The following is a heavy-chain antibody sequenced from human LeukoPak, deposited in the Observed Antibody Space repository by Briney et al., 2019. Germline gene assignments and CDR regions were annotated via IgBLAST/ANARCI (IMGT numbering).Heavy chain of an antibody. D-gene: IGHD3-22*01. J-gene: IGHJ3*02. CDR3: ARSGYYYDSSGLHRDAFDI. CDR1: GFTFSSYA. Sequence: GGSLRLSCAASGFTFSSYAMHWVRQAPGKGLEWVAVISYDGSNKYYADSVKGRFTISRDNSKDTLYLQMNSLRAEDTAVYYCARSGYYYDSSGLHRDAFDIWGQGTMVTVSS. CDR2: ISYDGSNK. V-gene: IGHV3-30-3*01.